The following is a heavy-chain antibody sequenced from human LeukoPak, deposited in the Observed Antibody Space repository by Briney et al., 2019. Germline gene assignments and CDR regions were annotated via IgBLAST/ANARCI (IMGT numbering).Heavy chain of an antibody. CDR2: IRYDGSNK. CDR3: AKDGSGYYDSSGYYNY. CDR1: GFTFSSYG. V-gene: IGHV3-30*02. J-gene: IGHJ4*02. Sequence: GGSLRLSCAASGFTFSSYGMHWVRQAPGKGLEWVAFIRYDGSNKYYAGSVKGRFTISRDNSKNTLYLQMNSLRAEDTAVYYCAKDGSGYYDSSGYYNYWDQGTLVTVSS. D-gene: IGHD3-22*01.